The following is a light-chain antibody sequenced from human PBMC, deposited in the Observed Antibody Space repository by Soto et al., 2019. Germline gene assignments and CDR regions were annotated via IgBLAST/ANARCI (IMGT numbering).Light chain of an antibody. V-gene: IGLV1-51*01. CDR1: GSNIGNNY. Sequence: QSVLTQPPSVSAAPGQKVTISCSGSGSNIGNNYVSWYQHLPGTAPKLLIYDNNKRPSGIPDRFSGSASGTSATLGITGLQTGDEADYYCETWDNSLKAVLFGGGTKLTVL. CDR2: DNN. CDR3: ETWDNSLKAVL. J-gene: IGLJ2*01.